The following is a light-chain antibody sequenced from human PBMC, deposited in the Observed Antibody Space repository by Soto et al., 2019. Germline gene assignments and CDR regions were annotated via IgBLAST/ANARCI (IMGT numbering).Light chain of an antibody. J-gene: IGKJ1*01. CDR2: AAY. CDR1: QGISSY. CDR3: QQVNSFPPT. V-gene: IGKV1-9*01. Sequence: DIPLTQSPSFLSASVRDRVTITCRASQGISSYLAWYQQKPGRAPNLLIYAAYTLQSGVPSRFSGSGSRTEFTLTISSLQPEDFATYYCQQVNSFPPTFGQGTKVEIK.